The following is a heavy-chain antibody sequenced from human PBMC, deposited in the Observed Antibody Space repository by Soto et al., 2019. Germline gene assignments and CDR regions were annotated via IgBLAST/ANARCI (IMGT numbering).Heavy chain of an antibody. D-gene: IGHD2-8*01. Sequence: AGGSLRLSCAASGFTFAEYGMSWVRQAPGKGLEWVSGISWSGGSTGYADSVEGRFTISRDNTKNSLYLQMNSLRAEDTALYYCARQRSLAGNGKYDYWGQGTLVTVSS. CDR2: ISWSGGST. J-gene: IGHJ4*02. V-gene: IGHV3-20*04. CDR3: ARQRSLAGNGKYDY. CDR1: GFTFAEYG.